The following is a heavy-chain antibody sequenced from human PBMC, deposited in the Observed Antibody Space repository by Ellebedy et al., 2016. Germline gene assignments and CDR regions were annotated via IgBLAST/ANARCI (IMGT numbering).Heavy chain of an antibody. CDR2: INPNSGGT. CDR3: ARGVEMSGYCSGGSCANWFDP. J-gene: IGHJ5*02. D-gene: IGHD2-15*01. Sequence: ASVKVSCKASGYTFTSYAMHWVRQAPGQGLEWMGWINPNSGGTNYAQKFQGWVTMTRDTSISTAYMELSRLRSDDTAVYCCARGVEMSGYCSGGSCANWFDPWGQGTLVTVSS. CDR1: GYTFTSYA. V-gene: IGHV1-2*04.